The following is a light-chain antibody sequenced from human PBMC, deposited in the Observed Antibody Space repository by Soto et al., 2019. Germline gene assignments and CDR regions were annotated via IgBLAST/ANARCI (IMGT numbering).Light chain of an antibody. V-gene: IGKV3-20*01. J-gene: IGKJ1*01. CDR1: QSFSSSY. Sequence: MVVTQSAVTLSLYPGERATLSCRASQSFSSSYLAWFQQKPGQAPRLLIYGASSRATGIPDRFSGSGSGTDFTLTISSLEPEDFAVYYCPEYGSSLGRFGEGTKLDIK. CDR3: PEYGSSLGR. CDR2: GAS.